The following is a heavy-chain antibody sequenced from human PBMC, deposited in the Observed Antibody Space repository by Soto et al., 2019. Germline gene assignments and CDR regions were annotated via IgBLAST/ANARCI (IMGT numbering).Heavy chain of an antibody. CDR2: INHRGTT. J-gene: IGHJ6*03. D-gene: IGHD6-19*01. CDR1: DGSFSDYQ. CDR3: ARASGWSRTTYCVGL. V-gene: IGHV4-34*01. Sequence: PSQTLSLPGSVYDGSFSDYQWACIRHPPGKGLEWIGEINHRGTTTYNPSLRNRVSMSVDTSKNQFSLKLNSMTAADTALYYCARASGWSRTTYCVGLRGKGTTVTVSS.